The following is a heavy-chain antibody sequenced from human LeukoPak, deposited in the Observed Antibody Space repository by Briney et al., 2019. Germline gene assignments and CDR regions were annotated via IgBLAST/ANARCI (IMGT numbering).Heavy chain of an antibody. CDR2: INPNSGGT. CDR3: ARDLKRGYSSGRYSWGTGSSNDY. D-gene: IGHD6-19*01. J-gene: IGHJ4*02. V-gene: IGHV1-2*02. CDR1: GYTFTGYY. Sequence: GASVKVSCKTSGYTFTGYYMHWVRQAPGQGLEWMGWINPNSGGTNYAQKFQGRVTMTRDTSISTAYMELSRLRSDDTAVYYCARDLKRGYSSGRYSWGTGSSNDYWGQGTLVTVSS.